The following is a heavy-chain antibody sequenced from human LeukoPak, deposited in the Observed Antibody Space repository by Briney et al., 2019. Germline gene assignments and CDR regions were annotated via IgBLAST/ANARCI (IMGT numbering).Heavy chain of an antibody. CDR1: GFTFASYA. Sequence: PGGSLRLSCAASGFTFASYAMTWVRQAPGKGLERFSAISGSGGSTYYADSVKGRFTISRDNYKNTLYLQMNSLRADDTAVYYCARDPNYDSSGYPFDYWGQGALVTVSS. CDR2: ISGSGGST. V-gene: IGHV3-23*01. CDR3: ARDPNYDSSGYPFDY. D-gene: IGHD3-22*01. J-gene: IGHJ4*02.